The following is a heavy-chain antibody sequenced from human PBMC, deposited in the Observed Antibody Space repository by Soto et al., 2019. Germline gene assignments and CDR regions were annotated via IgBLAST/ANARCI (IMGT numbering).Heavy chain of an antibody. CDR3: AIQHPQDSSAWCN. Sequence: GESLKISCKASGYSFTNYWIGWVRQMPGKGLEWMGTIYPGDSDTRYSPSFQGQVTFSVDKSINTAYLHWTSLKASDTAIYYCAIQHPQDSSAWCNWGQGTLVTVSS. J-gene: IGHJ4*02. CDR2: IYPGDSDT. CDR1: GYSFTNYW. V-gene: IGHV5-51*01. D-gene: IGHD6-19*01.